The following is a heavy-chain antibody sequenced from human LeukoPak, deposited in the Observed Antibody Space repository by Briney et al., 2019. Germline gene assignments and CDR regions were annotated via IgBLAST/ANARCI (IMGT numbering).Heavy chain of an antibody. D-gene: IGHD2-2*01. CDR2: ISGSGDGT. CDR3: AKDQGSSTSCLNWFEP. V-gene: IGHV3-23*01. CDR1: GFTFSSYA. Sequence: GGSLRLSCAASGFTFSSYAMSWVRQAPGKGLEWVSAISGSGDGTYYADSVKGRFTISRDNSKNTLYLQMNSLRAEDTAVYYCAKDQGSSTSCLNWFEPCGQGTLVTVSS. J-gene: IGHJ5*02.